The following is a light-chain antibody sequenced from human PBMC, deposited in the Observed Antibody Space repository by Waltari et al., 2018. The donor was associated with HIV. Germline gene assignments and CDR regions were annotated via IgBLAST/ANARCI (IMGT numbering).Light chain of an antibody. Sequence: QSPLTQPASVSGNPGQSVTITCTGTKIDVGNYNLVSWYQQHPGKAPKLLIYDVSKRPSGVSSRFSGSKAGYWASLTISGLLAEDESYYFCLTYVSDSGTWKFGGGTYLTV. J-gene: IGLJ3*02. CDR1: KIDVGNYNL. CDR3: LTYVSDSGTWK. CDR2: DVS. V-gene: IGLV2-23*02.